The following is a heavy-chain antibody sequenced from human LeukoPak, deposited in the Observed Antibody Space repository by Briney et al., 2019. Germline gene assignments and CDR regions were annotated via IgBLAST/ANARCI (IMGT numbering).Heavy chain of an antibody. V-gene: IGHV4-34*01. CDR3: ARTGVYFDY. CDR1: GGSFSGYY. CDR2: INHSGST. J-gene: IGHJ4*02. Sequence: SETLSLTCAVYGGSFSGYYWSWIRQPPGKGLEWIGEINHSGSTNYNPSLKSRVTISVDTSKNQFSLKLSSVTAADTAVYYCARTGVYFDYWGQGTLVTVPS. D-gene: IGHD2-8*01.